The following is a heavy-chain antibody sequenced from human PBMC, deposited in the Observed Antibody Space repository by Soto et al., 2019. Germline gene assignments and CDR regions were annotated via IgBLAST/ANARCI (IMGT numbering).Heavy chain of an antibody. D-gene: IGHD5-12*01. Sequence: QVQLVESGGGVVQPGRSLRLSCAASGFTFSSYGMHWVRQAPGKGLEWAAVIWYDGSNKYYADSVKGRFTISRDNSKNTLYLQMNSLRAEDTAVYYCARPYSGYDPCWYFDLWGRGTLVTVSS. CDR2: IWYDGSNK. CDR1: GFTFSSYG. V-gene: IGHV3-33*01. J-gene: IGHJ2*01. CDR3: ARPYSGYDPCWYFDL.